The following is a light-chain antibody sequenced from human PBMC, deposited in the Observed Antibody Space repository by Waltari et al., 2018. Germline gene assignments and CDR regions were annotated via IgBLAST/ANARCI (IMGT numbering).Light chain of an antibody. Sequence: EILLTQSPGTLSLSPGERATLSCRTSQTVDNTYLAWYQQKLGQAPRLLISGISSRATGIPDRFRGSGSGTDFTLTISRLEPEDFAVYFCQQYTHSPWTFGQGTRVEVK. J-gene: IGKJ1*01. CDR1: QTVDNTY. CDR3: QQYTHSPWT. CDR2: GIS. V-gene: IGKV3-20*01.